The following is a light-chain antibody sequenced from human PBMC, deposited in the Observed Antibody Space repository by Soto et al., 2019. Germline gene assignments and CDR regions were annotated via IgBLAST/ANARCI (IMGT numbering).Light chain of an antibody. CDR2: SAS. J-gene: IGKJ1*01. CDR1: QAFGSY. Sequence: DIQLTQSPSFLSASVGDRVTIPCRASQAFGSYLAWYQQRPGKVPRFLTHSASTLQSGVPSRFSATGSGTTFTLTISSLQPEDIATYYCQQLNRFPRTFGQGTKVEV. V-gene: IGKV1-9*01. CDR3: QQLNRFPRT.